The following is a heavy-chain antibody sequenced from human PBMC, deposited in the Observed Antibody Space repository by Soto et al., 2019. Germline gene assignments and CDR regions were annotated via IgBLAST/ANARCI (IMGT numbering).Heavy chain of an antibody. D-gene: IGHD1-26*01. CDR3: ARDWRVGATYSDY. Sequence: EVQLLESGGGLVQPGGSLRLSCAASGFTFSSYAMSWVRQAPGKGLEWVSSISGSGGSTYYADSVKGRFTISRDNSKNTLYLQMNSPRAEATAVYYCARDWRVGATYSDYWGQGTLVTVSS. V-gene: IGHV3-23*01. CDR2: ISGSGGST. CDR1: GFTFSSYA. J-gene: IGHJ4*02.